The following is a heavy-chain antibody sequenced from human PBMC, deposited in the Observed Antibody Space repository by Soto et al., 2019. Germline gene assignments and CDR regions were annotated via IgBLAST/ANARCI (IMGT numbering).Heavy chain of an antibody. Sequence: QVQLQQWGAGLLKPSETLSLTCAVYGGSFSGYYWSWIRQPPGKGLEWIGEINHSGSTNYNPSLKSRVTISVDTSKNQFSLKLSSVTAADTAVYYCATLARQHDGDYWGQGTLVTVSS. J-gene: IGHJ4*02. D-gene: IGHD1-1*01. CDR3: ATLARQHDGDY. CDR2: INHSGST. V-gene: IGHV4-34*01. CDR1: GGSFSGYY.